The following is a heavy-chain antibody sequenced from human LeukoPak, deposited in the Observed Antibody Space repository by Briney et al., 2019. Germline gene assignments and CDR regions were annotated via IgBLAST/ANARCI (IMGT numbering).Heavy chain of an antibody. D-gene: IGHD1-26*01. V-gene: IGHV4-38-2*02. CDR3: AREREHRVGAKWFDY. CDR2: IYHSGNT. J-gene: IGHJ4*02. Sequence: SETLSLSCIVYGYTISSGYNRGWIRQPPGKGLEWIGRIYHSGNTYYNPSLKSRVTISVDTSKNQFSLKLSSVTAADTAVYYCAREREHRVGAKWFDYWGRGTLVSVSS. CDR1: GYTISSGYN.